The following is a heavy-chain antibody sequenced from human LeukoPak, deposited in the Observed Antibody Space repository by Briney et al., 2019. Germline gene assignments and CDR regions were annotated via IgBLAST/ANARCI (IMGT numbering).Heavy chain of an antibody. CDR1: GGSFSGYY. D-gene: IGHD2-8*02. J-gene: IGHJ6*02. Sequence: SETLSLTCAVYGGSFSGYYWSWIRQPPGKGLEWIGEINHSGSTNYNPSLKSRVTISVDTSKNQFSLEVSSVTAADTAIYYCARDNREIATGYCAGHPCFKYYGMDVWGQGTTVTVSS. CDR3: ARDNREIATGYCAGHPCFKYYGMDV. V-gene: IGHV4-34*01. CDR2: INHSGST.